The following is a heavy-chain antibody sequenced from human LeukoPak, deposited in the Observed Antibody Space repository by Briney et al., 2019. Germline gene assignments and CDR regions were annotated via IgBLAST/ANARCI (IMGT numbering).Heavy chain of an antibody. CDR1: GGSFSGYY. CDR2: INHSGST. Sequence: SETLSLTCAVYGGSFSGYYWSWIRQPPGKGLEWSGEINHSGSTNYNPSLKSRVTISVDKSKNQFSLKLSSVTAADTAVYYCARRTTVTIPFGCWGQGTLVTVSS. V-gene: IGHV4-34*01. D-gene: IGHD4-11*01. CDR3: ARRTTVTIPFGC. J-gene: IGHJ4*02.